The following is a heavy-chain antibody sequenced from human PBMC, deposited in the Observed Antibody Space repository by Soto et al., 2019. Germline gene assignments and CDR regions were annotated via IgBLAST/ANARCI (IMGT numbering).Heavy chain of an antibody. J-gene: IGHJ5*02. CDR1: SDSVSSSNW. CDR2: VFPTGST. V-gene: IGHV4-4*02. D-gene: IGHD2-15*01. CDR3: ARRPTAELPSNWFDP. Sequence: QVQLQESGPGLVKPSGTLSLTCAVSSDSVSSSNWWSWVRQPPGKGLEWIGEVFPTGSTNYNPSLMSRLTISVDKSKNHFSLHLSSVTAADTAIYYCARRPTAELPSNWFDPWGQGTLVTGSS.